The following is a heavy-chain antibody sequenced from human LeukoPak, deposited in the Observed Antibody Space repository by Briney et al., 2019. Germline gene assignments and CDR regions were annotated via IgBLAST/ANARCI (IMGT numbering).Heavy chain of an antibody. Sequence: GGSLRLSCAASGFAFSGYSMNWVRQAPGKGLEWVSYISSSSNTIYYADSVRGRFTVSRDNAKNSLYLQVDSLSDEDTAVYYCARDRYYGPDYWGQGILVTVSS. D-gene: IGHD3-10*01. J-gene: IGHJ4*02. CDR3: ARDRYYGPDY. V-gene: IGHV3-48*02. CDR2: ISSSSNTI. CDR1: GFAFSGYS.